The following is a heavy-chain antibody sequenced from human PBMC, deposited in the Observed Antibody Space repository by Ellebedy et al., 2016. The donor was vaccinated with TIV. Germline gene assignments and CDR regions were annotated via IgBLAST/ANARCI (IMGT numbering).Heavy chain of an antibody. Sequence: GESLKISCAASGFTFSNVWMNWVRRAPGKGLEWVGRIKSKTFDGATEYAAPVQGRFTISRDDSKNTLYLQMVSLNTEDTAVYYCTTDDFGSGRGGWGDYWGQGTLVTVSS. D-gene: IGHD3-10*01. V-gene: IGHV3-15*07. CDR1: GFTFSNVW. CDR3: TTDDFGSGRGGWGDY. CDR2: IKSKTFDGAT. J-gene: IGHJ4*02.